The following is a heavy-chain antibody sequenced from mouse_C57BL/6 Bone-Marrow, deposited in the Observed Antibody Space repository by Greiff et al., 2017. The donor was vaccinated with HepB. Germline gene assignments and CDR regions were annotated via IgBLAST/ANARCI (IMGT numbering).Heavy chain of an antibody. Sequence: EVQLQQSGAELVRPGASVKLSCTASGFNIKDDYMHWVKQRPEQGLEWIGWIDPENGDTDYDSKFQGKATIAADTSSNTAYLQLSSRTSEEAAVYYCTPTPYYGSSLAYWGQGTLVTVSA. V-gene: IGHV14-4*01. CDR1: GFNIKDDY. CDR2: IDPENGDT. D-gene: IGHD1-1*01. CDR3: TPTPYYGSSLAY. J-gene: IGHJ3*01.